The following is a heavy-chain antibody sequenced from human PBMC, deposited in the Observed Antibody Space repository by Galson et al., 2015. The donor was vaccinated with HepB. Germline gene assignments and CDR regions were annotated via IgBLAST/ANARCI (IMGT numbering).Heavy chain of an antibody. Sequence: SVKVSCKASGYTLTSYDINWVRQATGQGLEWMGWMNPNSGNTGYAQKLQGRVTMTRNTSISTAYMELSSLRSEDTAVYYCARDPVGLRRSNATRRFYYFGYWGQGTLVTVSS. D-gene: IGHD5-12*01. CDR2: MNPNSGNT. CDR3: ARDPVGLRRSNATRRFYYFGY. V-gene: IGHV1-8*01. CDR1: GYTLTSYD. J-gene: IGHJ4*02.